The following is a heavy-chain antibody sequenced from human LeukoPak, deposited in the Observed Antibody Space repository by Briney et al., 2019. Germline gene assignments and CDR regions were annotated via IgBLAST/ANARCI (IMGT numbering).Heavy chain of an antibody. CDR1: GFPFSTYW. Sequence: PGGSLRLSCAASGFPFSTYWMCWVRQAPGKGLVWVSRIKSDGSSTSYADSVKGRFTISRDNAKNTLYLQMNSLRAEDTAIYYCTTLYPTAFDIWGQGTMVTVSS. V-gene: IGHV3-74*01. CDR2: IKSDGSST. J-gene: IGHJ3*02. CDR3: TTLYPTAFDI. D-gene: IGHD1-26*01.